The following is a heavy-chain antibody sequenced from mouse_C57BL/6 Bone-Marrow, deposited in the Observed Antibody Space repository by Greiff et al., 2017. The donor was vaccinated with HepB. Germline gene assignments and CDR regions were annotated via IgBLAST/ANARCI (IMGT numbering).Heavy chain of an antibody. V-gene: IGHV5-12*01. D-gene: IGHD1-3*01. Sequence: DVQLQESGGGLVQPGGSLKLSCAASGFTFSDYYMYWVRQTPEKRLEWVAYISNGGGSTYYPDTVKGRFTISRDNAKNTLYLQMSRLKSEDTAMYYCASQGGDNYNVYYYAMDYWGQGTSVTVSS. CDR2: ISNGGGST. J-gene: IGHJ4*01. CDR1: GFTFSDYY. CDR3: ASQGGDNYNVYYYAMDY.